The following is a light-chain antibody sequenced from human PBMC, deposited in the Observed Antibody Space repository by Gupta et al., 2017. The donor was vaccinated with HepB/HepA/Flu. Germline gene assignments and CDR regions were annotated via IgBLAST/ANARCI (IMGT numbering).Light chain of an antibody. Sequence: QSVLTQPPSVSGAPGQRVTISCTGSSSNIGAGYDVHGYQQLPGTAPKLLIYGNSNRPSGVPDRFSGSKSGTSASLAITGLQAEDEADYYCQSYDSSLSGSTVVFGGGTKLTVL. CDR1: SSNIGAGYD. V-gene: IGLV1-40*01. CDR3: QSYDSSLSGSTVV. J-gene: IGLJ2*01. CDR2: GNS.